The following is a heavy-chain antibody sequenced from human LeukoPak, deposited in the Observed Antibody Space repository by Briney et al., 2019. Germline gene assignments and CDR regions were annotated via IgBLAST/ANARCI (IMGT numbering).Heavy chain of an antibody. J-gene: IGHJ4*02. CDR2: ISSSGGTI. Sequence: GGSLRLSCAASGFTFSSYEMNWVRQAPGKGLEWVSYISSSGGTIYYANSVKGRFTISRDNAENSLYLQMNSLRAEDTAAYYCAGGKVSGWYLDYWGQGTLVTVSS. CDR3: AGGKVSGWYLDY. V-gene: IGHV3-48*03. CDR1: GFTFSSYE. D-gene: IGHD6-19*01.